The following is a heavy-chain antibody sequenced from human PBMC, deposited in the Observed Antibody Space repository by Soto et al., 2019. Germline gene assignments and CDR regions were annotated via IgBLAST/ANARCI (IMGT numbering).Heavy chain of an antibody. CDR2: INPSGGST. Sequence: ASVKVSCKASGYTFTSYYMHWVRQAPGQGLEWMGIINPSGGSTSYAQKFQGRVTMTRDTSTSTVYMELSSVTAADTAVYYCARGMTTVTTFDYWGQGTLVTVSS. CDR1: GYTFTSYY. V-gene: IGHV1-46*01. D-gene: IGHD4-17*01. J-gene: IGHJ4*02. CDR3: ARGMTTVTTFDY.